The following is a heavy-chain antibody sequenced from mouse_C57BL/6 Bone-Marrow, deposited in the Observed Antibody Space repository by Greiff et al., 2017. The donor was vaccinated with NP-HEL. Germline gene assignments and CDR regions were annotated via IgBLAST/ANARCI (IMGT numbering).Heavy chain of an antibody. V-gene: IGHV1-81*01. J-gene: IGHJ3*01. Sequence: VQLQQSGAELARPGASVKLSCKASGYTFTSYGISWVKQSTGQGLEWIGEIYPRSGNTYYNEKFKGKATLTADKSSSTAYMELRSLTSEDSAVYFCAREAGTWFAYWGQGTLVTVSA. D-gene: IGHD3-2*02. CDR2: IYPRSGNT. CDR3: AREAGTWFAY. CDR1: GYTFTSYG.